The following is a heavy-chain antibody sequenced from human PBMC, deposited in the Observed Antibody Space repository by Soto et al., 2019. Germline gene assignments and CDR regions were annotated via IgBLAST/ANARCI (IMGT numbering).Heavy chain of an antibody. CDR2: ISWDGGIT. D-gene: IGHD3-9*01. J-gene: IGHJ4*02. CDR1: GVTFNAYT. Sequence: GSLRLSCEASGVTFNAYTMHFFRQSPVKGLEWVSLISWDGGITYYGDSVKGRFTVSRDNSDNSLYLQMTSLRSDDTAFYYCAKDSYDILTGQKRYFDSWGQGTLVTVSS. CDR3: AKDSYDILTGQKRYFDS. V-gene: IGHV3-43*01.